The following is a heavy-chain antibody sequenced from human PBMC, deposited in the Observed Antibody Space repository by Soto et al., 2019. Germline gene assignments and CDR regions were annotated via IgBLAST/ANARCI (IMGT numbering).Heavy chain of an antibody. CDR1: GFTLTNYA. CDR3: EGSWT. J-gene: IGHJ3*01. Sequence: EVQLLVSGGGSAQPGGSLRLSCEVSGFTLTNYAMSWVRQTPGKGLEWVSQISASGDRTYYADSVKGRFTISKDFSKNTLFLQLHSLRGEDSAVYYWEGSWTWGQGTMVTVSS. V-gene: IGHV3-23*01. CDR2: ISASGDRT. D-gene: IGHD5-12*01.